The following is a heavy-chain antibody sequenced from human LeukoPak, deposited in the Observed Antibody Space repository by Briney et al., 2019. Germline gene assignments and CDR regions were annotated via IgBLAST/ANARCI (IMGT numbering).Heavy chain of an antibody. Sequence: SETLSLTCAVYGGSFSGYYWSWIRQPPGKGLEWIGEINHSGSTNYNPSHKSRVTISVDTSKNQFSLKLSSVTAADTAVYYCARARGRITIFGVVMFDYWGQGTLVTVSS. CDR1: GGSFSGYY. CDR3: ARARGRITIFGVVMFDY. J-gene: IGHJ4*02. V-gene: IGHV4-34*01. CDR2: INHSGST. D-gene: IGHD3-3*01.